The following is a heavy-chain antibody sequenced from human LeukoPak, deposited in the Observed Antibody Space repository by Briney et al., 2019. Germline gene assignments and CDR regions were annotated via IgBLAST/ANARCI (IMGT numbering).Heavy chain of an antibody. D-gene: IGHD5-12*01. V-gene: IGHV4-38-2*02. Sequence: KPSATLSLTCTVSGYSISSGYYWGWIRQPPGKRLEWVGSIHSSGNTYYNPTLKSRVTISVDTSKNQFSLNLTSVTAADAAVYYCARDLGYSGFDWAPWGQGTLVTVSS. J-gene: IGHJ5*02. CDR2: IHSSGNT. CDR3: ARDLGYSGFDWAP. CDR1: GYSISSGYY.